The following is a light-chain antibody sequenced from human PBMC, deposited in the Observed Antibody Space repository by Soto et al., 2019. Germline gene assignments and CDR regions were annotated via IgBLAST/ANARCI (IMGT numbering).Light chain of an antibody. Sequence: QSALTQPASVSGSPGQSITISCTGTSSDVGGYNYVSWYQQHPGKAPKLMIYAVSVRPSGVSNRFSGSKSGNTASLTISGLQAEDEADYYCNSFTSSAPYVFGTGTKLTVL. CDR2: AVS. V-gene: IGLV2-14*01. CDR3: NSFTSSAPYV. CDR1: SSDVGGYNY. J-gene: IGLJ1*01.